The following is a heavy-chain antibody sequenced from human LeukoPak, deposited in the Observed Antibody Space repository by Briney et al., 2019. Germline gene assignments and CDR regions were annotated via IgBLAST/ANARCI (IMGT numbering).Heavy chain of an antibody. J-gene: IGHJ4*02. D-gene: IGHD3-3*01. CDR1: GFTFDDYA. CDR2: ISWNSGSI. Sequence: PGGSLRLSCAASGFTFDDYAMHWVRQAPRKGLEWVSGISWNSGSIGYADSVKGRFTISRDNAKNSLYLQMNSLRAEDTALYYCAKDYYDFWSGSTTFDYWGQGTLVTVSS. CDR3: AKDYYDFWSGSTTFDY. V-gene: IGHV3-9*01.